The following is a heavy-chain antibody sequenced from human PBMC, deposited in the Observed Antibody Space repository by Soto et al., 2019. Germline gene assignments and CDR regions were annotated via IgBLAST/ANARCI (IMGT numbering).Heavy chain of an antibody. CDR3: ARQGNYYDSSGFVDY. CDR1: GGSISSSSYY. D-gene: IGHD3-22*01. V-gene: IGHV4-39*01. CDR2: IYYSGST. J-gene: IGHJ4*02. Sequence: SETLSLTCTVSGGSISSSSYYWGWIRQPPGKGLEWIGSIYYSGSTYYNPSLKSRVTISVGTSKNQFSLKLSSVTAADTAVYYCARQGNYYDSSGFVDYWGQGTLVTVSS.